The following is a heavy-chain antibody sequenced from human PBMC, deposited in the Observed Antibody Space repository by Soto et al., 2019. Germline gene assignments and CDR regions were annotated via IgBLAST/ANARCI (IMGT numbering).Heavy chain of an antibody. CDR1: GGTFSRYA. V-gene: IGHV1-69*01. D-gene: IGHD2-15*01. CDR2: IIPLFGTA. CDR3: ARNYGHDCGGGNCYFYF. Sequence: QVQLVQSGAEVKKPGSSVKVSCKASGGTFSRYAINWVRQAPGHGLEWMGGIIPLFGTANYAQQFQGRVTITAEESASTAHMELRSLRSEDTAVYYCARNYGHDCGGGNCYFYFWGQGTLVTVSS. J-gene: IGHJ4*02.